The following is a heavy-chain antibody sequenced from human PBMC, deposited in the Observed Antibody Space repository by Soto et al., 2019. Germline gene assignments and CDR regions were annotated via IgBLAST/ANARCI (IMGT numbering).Heavy chain of an antibody. V-gene: IGHV4-30-2*01. D-gene: IGHD3-10*01. CDR2: IYHSGTT. CDR3: ARVRGP. Sequence: QLQLQESGSGLVKPSQTLSLTCAVSGGSISSSGYSWCWLRPPPGKGLGWIGYIYHSGTTYYNSSLKSRVTLSVDRFKNQFSLKLTSVTEAATAVYCWARVRGPWGQGTLVTVSS. CDR1: GGSISSSGYS. J-gene: IGHJ4*02.